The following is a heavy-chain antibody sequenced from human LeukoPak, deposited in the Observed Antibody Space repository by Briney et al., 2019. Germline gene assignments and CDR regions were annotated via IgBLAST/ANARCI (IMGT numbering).Heavy chain of an antibody. CDR3: AKSRLSGINDAFGI. D-gene: IGHD3-3*01. Sequence: GGSLRLSCAASGFTFSRSGMHWVRQAPGKGLEWVAFIRYDGSNKYYADSVKGRFTISRDNSKNTLYLEMNSLRAEDTAVYYCAKSRLSGINDAFGIWGQGTVVTVSS. CDR1: GFTFSRSG. CDR2: IRYDGSNK. V-gene: IGHV3-30*02. J-gene: IGHJ3*02.